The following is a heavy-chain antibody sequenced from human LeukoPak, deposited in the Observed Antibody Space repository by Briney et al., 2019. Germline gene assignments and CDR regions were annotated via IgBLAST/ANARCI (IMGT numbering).Heavy chain of an antibody. CDR1: GGTFSSYA. CDR3: ARGGAGKNYYYYGMDV. CDR2: IIPIFGTA. J-gene: IGHJ6*02. D-gene: IGHD6-19*01. V-gene: IGHV1-69*13. Sequence: SVKVSCKASGGTFSSYAISWVRQAPGQGLEWMGGIIPIFGTANYAQKFQGRVTITADESTSTAYMELSSLRSEDTAVYYCARGGAGKNYYYYGMDVWGQGTTVTVSS.